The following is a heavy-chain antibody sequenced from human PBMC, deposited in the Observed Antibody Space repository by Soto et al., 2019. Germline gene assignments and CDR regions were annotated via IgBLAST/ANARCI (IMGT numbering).Heavy chain of an antibody. J-gene: IGHJ4*02. Sequence: SATRSLTSSLSGLSVGNKACYLSWIGKPPGEGLEWIGYVYYSGTTNYNPSLKSRVTISVDLSKNQFSLRLSSVTTADTALYYCARTTAVPNTLRSRYFFDYWGQGTLVT. CDR3: ARTTAVPNTLRSRYFFDY. CDR1: GLSVGNKACY. D-gene: IGHD4-17*01. V-gene: IGHV4-61*08. CDR2: VYYSGTT.